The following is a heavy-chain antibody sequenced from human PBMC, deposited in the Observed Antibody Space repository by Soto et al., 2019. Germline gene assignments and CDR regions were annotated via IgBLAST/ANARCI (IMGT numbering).Heavy chain of an antibody. D-gene: IGHD2-8*02. V-gene: IGHV4-34*01. CDR1: GGSFSGYY. CDR2: INHSGST. Sequence: QVQLQQWGAGLLKPSETLSLTCAVYGGSFSGYYWTWIRQPPGTGLEWIGEINHSGSTNYNPSLKSRVTISVHTSKNQFSLKLTSVTAADTAVYYSARDKITGLFDYWGQGTLVTVSS. CDR3: ARDKITGLFDY. J-gene: IGHJ4*02.